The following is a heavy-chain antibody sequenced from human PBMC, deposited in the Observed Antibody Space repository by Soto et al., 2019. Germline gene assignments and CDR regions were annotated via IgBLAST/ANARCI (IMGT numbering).Heavy chain of an antibody. CDR2: IYYSGST. V-gene: IGHV4-59*08. J-gene: IGHJ4*02. CDR1: GGSISSYY. Sequence: SETLSLTCTVSGGSISSYYWSWIRQPPGKGLEWIGYIYYSGSTNYNPSLKSRVTISVDTSKNQFSLKLSSVTAADTAVYYCAGVATILSEYSGYDSWGQGTLVTVSS. D-gene: IGHD5-12*01. CDR3: AGVATILSEYSGYDS.